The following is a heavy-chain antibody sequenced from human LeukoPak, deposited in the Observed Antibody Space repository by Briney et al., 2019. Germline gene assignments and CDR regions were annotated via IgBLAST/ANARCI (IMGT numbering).Heavy chain of an antibody. J-gene: IGHJ4*02. CDR3: ARRIAVAGAGAFDY. CDR2: ISSSSSYI. CDR1: GFTFSSYS. Sequence: GGSLRLSCAASGFTFSSYSMNWVRQAPGKGLEWVSSISSSSSYIYYADSVKGRFTISRDNAKNSLYLQMNSLRAEDTAVYYCARRIAVAGAGAFDYWGQGTLVTVSS. D-gene: IGHD6-19*01. V-gene: IGHV3-21*01.